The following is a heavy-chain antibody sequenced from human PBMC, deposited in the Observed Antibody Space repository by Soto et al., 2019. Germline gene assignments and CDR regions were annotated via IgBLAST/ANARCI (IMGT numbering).Heavy chain of an antibody. CDR3: ARRVCSSSSCYPAYGSWLDP. V-gene: IGHV4-59*08. CDR2: IHYSGTT. CDR1: GGSINSYY. Sequence: SETLSLTCTVSGGSINSYYWNWIRQPPGKGLEWIGYIHYSGTTKYNPSLKSRVSTSVDTSKNQFSLNLSSVTAADTAVYYCARRVCSSSSCYPAYGSWLDPWGQGMLVTVSS. D-gene: IGHD2-2*01. J-gene: IGHJ5*02.